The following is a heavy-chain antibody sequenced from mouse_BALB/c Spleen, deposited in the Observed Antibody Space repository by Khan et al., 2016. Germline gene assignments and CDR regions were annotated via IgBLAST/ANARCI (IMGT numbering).Heavy chain of an antibody. D-gene: IGHD2-14*01. CDR2: IWAGGST. Sequence: QVQLKQSGPGLVAPSQTLSITCTVSGFSLTHYGVHWVRQPPGKGLEWLGIIWAGGSTNYNSALMSRLSISKENSKSQVSLKMNSLQTDETAMYYCARDENYRYDGFSYWGQGTLVTVSA. J-gene: IGHJ3*01. V-gene: IGHV2-9*02. CDR1: GFSLTHYG. CDR3: ARDENYRYDGFSY.